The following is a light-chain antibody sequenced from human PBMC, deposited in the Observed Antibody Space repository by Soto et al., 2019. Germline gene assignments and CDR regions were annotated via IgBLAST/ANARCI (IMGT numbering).Light chain of an antibody. CDR2: GAS. J-gene: IGKJ1*01. Sequence: EIVMTQSPATLSVSPGERATLSCRASQSVSVDLAWYQQRPGQAPRLLIYGASTRATGIPVRFSGSGSGTEFSLTISSLQSEDFAFYYCQQYNNWPPWTFGQGTKVDIK. CDR3: QQYNNWPPWT. CDR1: QSVSVD. V-gene: IGKV3-15*01.